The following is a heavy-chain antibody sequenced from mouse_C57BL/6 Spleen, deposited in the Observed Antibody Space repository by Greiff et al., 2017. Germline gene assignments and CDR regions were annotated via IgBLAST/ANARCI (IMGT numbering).Heavy chain of an antibody. V-gene: IGHV1-64*01. CDR1: GYTFTSYW. CDR3: ARNYYGSSPYAMDY. J-gene: IGHJ4*01. Sequence: QVQLQPPGAELVKPGASVKLSCKASGYTFTSYWMHWVKQRPGQGLEWIGMIHPNSGSTNYNEKFKSKATLTVDKSSSTAYMQLSSLTSEDSAVYYCARNYYGSSPYAMDYWGQGTSVTVSS. CDR2: IHPNSGST. D-gene: IGHD1-1*01.